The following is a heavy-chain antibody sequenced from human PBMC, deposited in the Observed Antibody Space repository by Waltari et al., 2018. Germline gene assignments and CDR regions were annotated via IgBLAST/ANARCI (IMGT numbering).Heavy chain of an antibody. CDR3: ARGTFIVVVVAATSWFDP. CDR1: GGSFRGYY. D-gene: IGHD2-15*01. Sequence: QVQLQQWGAGLLKPSETLSLTCAVYGGSFRGYYWSWIRQPPGKGLEWIGEINHSGSTNYNPSLKSRVTISVDTSKNQFSLKLSSVTAADTAVYYCARGTFIVVVVAATSWFDPWGQGTLVTVSS. V-gene: IGHV4-34*01. CDR2: INHSGST. J-gene: IGHJ5*02.